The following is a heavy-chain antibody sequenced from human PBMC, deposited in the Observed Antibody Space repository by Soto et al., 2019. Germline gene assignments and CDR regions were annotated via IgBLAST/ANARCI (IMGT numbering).Heavy chain of an antibody. CDR2: IYYSGST. CDR1: GGSIRRYY. CDR3: ARRYGDAVDY. Sequence: QVQLQESGPGLVKPSETLSLTCTVSGGSIRRYYWSWIRQPPGKGLEWIGYIYYSGSTNYNPSLKSRVTVSVDTSKDQFSLKLSSVTAADTAVYCCARRYGDAVDYWGQGTLVTVSS. V-gene: IGHV4-59*01. J-gene: IGHJ4*02. D-gene: IGHD4-17*01.